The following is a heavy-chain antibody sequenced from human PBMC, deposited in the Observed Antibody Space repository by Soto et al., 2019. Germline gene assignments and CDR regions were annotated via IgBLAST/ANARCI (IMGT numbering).Heavy chain of an antibody. Sequence: QVQLVESGGGVVQPGRSLRLSCAASGFTFSSYGMHWVRQAPGKGLEWVAVIWYDGSNKYYADSVKGRFTISRDNSKNTVYLQMNSLRADDTAVYYCARDRGRASRYYYGMDVWGQGTTVTVSS. CDR3: ARDRGRASRYYYGMDV. J-gene: IGHJ6*02. CDR1: GFTFSSYG. D-gene: IGHD3-10*01. V-gene: IGHV3-33*01. CDR2: IWYDGSNK.